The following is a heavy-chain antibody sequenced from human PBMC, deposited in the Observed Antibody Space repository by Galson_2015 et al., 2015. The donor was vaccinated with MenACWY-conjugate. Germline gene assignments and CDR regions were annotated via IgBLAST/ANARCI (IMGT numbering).Heavy chain of an antibody. Sequence: SLRLSCATSGFTFGDYAMSWVRQAPGKGLEWVSFIQSKAYGGKTQYAASVKDRFTTSRDDSTSIAYLQMDSLKTEDTAVYYCSRSPHSYCTRTSCPFDYWGQGTLVTVSS. CDR2: IQSKAYGGKT. J-gene: IGHJ4*02. D-gene: IGHD2-2*01. CDR3: SRSPHSYCTRTSCPFDY. V-gene: IGHV3-49*04. CDR1: GFTFGDYA.